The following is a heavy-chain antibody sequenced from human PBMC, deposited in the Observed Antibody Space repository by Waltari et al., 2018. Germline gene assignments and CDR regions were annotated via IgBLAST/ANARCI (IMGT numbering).Heavy chain of an antibody. CDR2: IYPGDPDT. Sequence: EVQLVQSGAEVKKPGESLKISCKGSGYSFSIYWIGWVRQMPGKGLESMGIIYPGDPDTRYSPSFQGQVTISADKTSSTAYIQWSSLEASDTAMYYCARLSSGSRRPFDIWGQGTMVTVSS. V-gene: IGHV5-51*03. D-gene: IGHD3-22*01. CDR1: GYSFSIYW. CDR3: ARLSSGSRRPFDI. J-gene: IGHJ3*02.